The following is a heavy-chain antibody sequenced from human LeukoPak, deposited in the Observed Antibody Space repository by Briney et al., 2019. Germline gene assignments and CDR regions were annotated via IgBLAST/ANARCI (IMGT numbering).Heavy chain of an antibody. CDR2: ISSSSYI. CDR1: GFTFSSYS. V-gene: IGHV3-21*01. CDR3: ARDMYIIGIFDY. D-gene: IGHD6-19*01. Sequence: GGSLRLSCAASGFTFSSYSMNWVRQAPGEGLEWVSSISSSSYIYYADSVKGRFTISRDNAKNSLYLQMNSLRAEDTAVYYCARDMYIIGIFDYWGQGTLVTVSS. J-gene: IGHJ4*02.